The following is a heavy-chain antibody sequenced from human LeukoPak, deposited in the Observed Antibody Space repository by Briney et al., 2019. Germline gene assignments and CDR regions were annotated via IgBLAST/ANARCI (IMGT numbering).Heavy chain of an antibody. CDR1: GGSISSYY. CDR3: ARELSSEVVPAAGFDY. Sequence: PSETLSLTCTVSGGSISSYYWSWIRQPPGKGREWCGYIYYSGSTNYNPSLKSRVTISVDTSKNQFSLKLSSVTAADTAVYYCARELSSEVVPAAGFDYWGQGTLVTVSS. V-gene: IGHV4-59*01. CDR2: IYYSGST. J-gene: IGHJ4*02. D-gene: IGHD2-2*01.